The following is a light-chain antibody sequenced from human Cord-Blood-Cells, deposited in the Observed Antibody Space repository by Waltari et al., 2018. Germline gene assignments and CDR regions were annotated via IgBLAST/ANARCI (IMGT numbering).Light chain of an antibody. Sequence: EIVMTQSPATLSVSPGERATLSCRASQSVSSNLAWYQQKPGQAPRLLIYGASTRATGIPARFSGIGSGTEFTLTISSLQSVDFAVYYCQQYNNWPPTFGQGTKVEIK. CDR2: GAS. CDR1: QSVSSN. J-gene: IGKJ1*01. V-gene: IGKV3-15*01. CDR3: QQYNNWPPT.